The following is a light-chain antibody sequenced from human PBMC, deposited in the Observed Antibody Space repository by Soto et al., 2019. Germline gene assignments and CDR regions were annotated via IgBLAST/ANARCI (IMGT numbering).Light chain of an antibody. CDR3: QQRSNWPPIT. V-gene: IGKV3-11*01. CDR1: QSASSY. Sequence: EIVLRRSPATLSLSPGGRATLSFRASQSASSYLAWYQQKPGQAPRLLIYDASNRATGIPARFSGSGSGTDFTLTISSLEPEDFAVYYCQQRSNWPPITFGQGTRLEI. CDR2: DAS. J-gene: IGKJ5*01.